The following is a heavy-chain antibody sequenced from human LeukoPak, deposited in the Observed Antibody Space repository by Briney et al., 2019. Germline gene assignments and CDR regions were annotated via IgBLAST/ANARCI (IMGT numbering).Heavy chain of an antibody. V-gene: IGHV4-61*05. J-gene: IGHJ3*02. Sequence: SETLSLTCTVSGGSISISSYYWSWIRQPPGKGLEWIGYIYYSGSTNYNPSLKSRVTISVDTSKNRFSLKLSSVTAADTAVYYCARHPLSNAFDIWGQGTMVTVSS. CDR1: GGSISISSYY. CDR2: IYYSGST. D-gene: IGHD3-16*02. CDR3: ARHPLSNAFDI.